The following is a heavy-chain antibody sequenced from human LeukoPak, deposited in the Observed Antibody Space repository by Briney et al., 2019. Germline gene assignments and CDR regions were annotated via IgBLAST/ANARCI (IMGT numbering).Heavy chain of an antibody. V-gene: IGHV4-59*07. CDR3: ARTGQQLVFAS. CDR2: IYDSGTT. D-gene: IGHD6-13*01. Sequence: SDTLSLTRTVTCRSISSYFWPSSRQPPGQLLEWIGCIYDSGTTNYNPSLKSRVTISGDTAKNQFSLKMSSVTAADTAVYFCARTGQQLVFASWGQGTLVTISS. CDR1: CRSISSYF. J-gene: IGHJ5*01.